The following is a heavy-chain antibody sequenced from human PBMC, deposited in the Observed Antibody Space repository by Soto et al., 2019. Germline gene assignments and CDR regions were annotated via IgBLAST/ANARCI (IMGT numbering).Heavy chain of an antibody. J-gene: IGHJ5*01. CDR3: TRDLNNFWSGDYQGNWFDP. CDR1: GFTFGDYA. D-gene: IGHD3-3*01. Sequence: GGSLRLSCTASGFTFGDYAMSWFRQAPGKGLEWVGFIRSKAYGGTTAYAAPVKGRFTISRDDSKSIAYLQMNSLKTEDTAVYYCTRDLNNFWSGDYQGNWFDPWGQGTLVTVSS. V-gene: IGHV3-49*03. CDR2: IRSKAYGGTT.